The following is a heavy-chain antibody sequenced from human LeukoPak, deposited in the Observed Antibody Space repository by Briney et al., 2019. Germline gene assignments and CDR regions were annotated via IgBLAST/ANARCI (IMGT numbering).Heavy chain of an antibody. D-gene: IGHD6-19*01. Sequence: SETLSLTCTVSGGSISSFYWSWIRQPPGKGLEWIGYIYYSGSTNYNPSLMSRVTISVDTSKNQFSLKLSSVTAADTAVYYCARGRQWLERDYWGQGTLVTVSS. CDR3: ARGRQWLERDY. CDR1: GGSISSFY. CDR2: IYYSGST. V-gene: IGHV4-59*01. J-gene: IGHJ4*02.